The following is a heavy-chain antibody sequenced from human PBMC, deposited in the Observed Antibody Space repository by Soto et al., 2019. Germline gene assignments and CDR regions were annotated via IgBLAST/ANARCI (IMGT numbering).Heavy chain of an antibody. D-gene: IGHD6-19*01. V-gene: IGHV1-69*08. CDR2: IIPILGIA. CDR3: ARDRLGYSSGWPYFDY. CDR1: GGTFSSYT. Sequence: QVQLVQSGAEVKKPGSSVKVSCKASGGTFSSYTISWVRQAPGQGLEWMGRIIPILGIANYAQKFQGRVTITADKSTRPAYMELSSLRSEDTAVYYCARDRLGYSSGWPYFDYWGQGTLVTVSS. J-gene: IGHJ4*02.